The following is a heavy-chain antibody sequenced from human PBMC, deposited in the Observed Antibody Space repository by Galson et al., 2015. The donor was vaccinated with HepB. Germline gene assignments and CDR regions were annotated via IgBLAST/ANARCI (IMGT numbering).Heavy chain of an antibody. CDR2: IYYSGST. CDR1: GGSISSGGYY. J-gene: IGHJ4*02. CDR3: ARESCSPCYVDH. D-gene: IGHD1-26*01. Sequence: TLSLTCTVSGGSISSGGYYWTWIRQHPGKGLEWIGHIYYSGSTYYNPSLRSRVTISVDTSKNQFSLKVNSVTATDTAVYYCARESCSPCYVDHWGQGALVSVSS. V-gene: IGHV4-31*03.